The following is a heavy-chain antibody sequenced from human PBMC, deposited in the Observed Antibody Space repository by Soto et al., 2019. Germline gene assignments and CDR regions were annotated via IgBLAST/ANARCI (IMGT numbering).Heavy chain of an antibody. CDR2: IYYSGST. V-gene: IGHV4-59*08. D-gene: IGHD6-6*01. Sequence: SETLSLTCTVSGGSISSYYWSWIRQPQGKGLEWIGYIYYSGSTNYNPSLKSRVTISVDTSKNQFSLKLSSVTAADTAVYYCGRQLVRSDAFDIWGQGTMVTVSS. J-gene: IGHJ3*02. CDR1: GGSISSYY. CDR3: GRQLVRSDAFDI.